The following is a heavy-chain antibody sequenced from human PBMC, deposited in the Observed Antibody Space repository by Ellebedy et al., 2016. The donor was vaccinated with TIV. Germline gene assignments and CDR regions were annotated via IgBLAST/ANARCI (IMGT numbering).Heavy chain of an antibody. CDR2: INHSGST. V-gene: IGHV4-34*01. CDR1: GGAFSGNY. Sequence: MPSETLSLTCAVYGGAFSGNYWSWIRQPPGKGLEWIGEINHSGSTNYNPSLKSRVIISVDTSKNQISLKLSSVTAADTAVYYCARSSGWYFFDYWGQGTLVTVSS. CDR3: ARSSGWYFFDY. J-gene: IGHJ4*02. D-gene: IGHD3-10*01.